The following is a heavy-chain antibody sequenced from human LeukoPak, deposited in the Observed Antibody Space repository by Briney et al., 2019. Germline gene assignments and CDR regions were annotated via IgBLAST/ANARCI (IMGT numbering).Heavy chain of an antibody. Sequence: PGGSLRLSCKGSGSSSGSYTLTWIRQAPGKGLEWVSSIDTSSGLIYYADSVKGRFTSSRDNANNSVYLQMNSLTVEDTAVYLCARDYSGGWFGKGAYWGQGTLVVVSS. V-gene: IGHV3-21*01. J-gene: IGHJ4*02. CDR3: ARDYSGGWFGKGAY. CDR2: IDTSSGLI. D-gene: IGHD3-10*01. CDR1: GSSSGSYT.